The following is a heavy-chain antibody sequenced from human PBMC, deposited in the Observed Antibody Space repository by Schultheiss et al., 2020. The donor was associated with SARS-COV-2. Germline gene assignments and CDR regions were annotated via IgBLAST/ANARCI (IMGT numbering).Heavy chain of an antibody. V-gene: IGHV4-39*07. CDR1: GGSISSSSYY. D-gene: IGHD5/OR15-5a*01. J-gene: IGHJ6*02. CDR2: IYYSGST. Sequence: GSLRLSCTVSGGSISSSSYYWGWIRQPPGKGLEWIGSIYYSGSTYYNPSLKSRVTISVDTSKNQFSLKLSSVTAADTAVYYCARGLYEDSIYYYYGMDVWGQGTTVTVSS. CDR3: ARGLYEDSIYYYYGMDV.